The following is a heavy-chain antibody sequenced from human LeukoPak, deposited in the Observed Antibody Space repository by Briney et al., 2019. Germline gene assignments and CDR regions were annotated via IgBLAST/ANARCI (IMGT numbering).Heavy chain of an antibody. D-gene: IGHD2-15*01. V-gene: IGHV3-23*01. CDR3: AKTPRYCSGGSCYGGYVDY. Sequence: PGGSLRLSCAASGFTFSSYAISWVRQAPGKGLEWVSAISGSGGSTYYADSVKGRFTISRDNSKNTLYVQMNSLRAEDTAVYYCAKTPRYCSGGSCYGGYVDYWGQGTLVTVSS. CDR2: ISGSGGST. CDR1: GFTFSSYA. J-gene: IGHJ4*02.